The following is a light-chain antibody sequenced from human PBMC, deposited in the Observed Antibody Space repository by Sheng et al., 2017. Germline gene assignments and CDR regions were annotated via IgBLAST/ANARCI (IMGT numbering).Light chain of an antibody. J-gene: IGKJ1*01. CDR1: QDISSF. Sequence: DTQMTQSPSSLSASVGDRVAITCRASQDISSFLAWYQQTPGKAPKLLIYGASTLQSGVPSRFSGSGSGTNFTLSISGLQPEDVATYYCLWYNSAPWPFGQGTKVQI. CDR3: LWYNSAPWP. V-gene: IGKV1-27*01. CDR2: GAS.